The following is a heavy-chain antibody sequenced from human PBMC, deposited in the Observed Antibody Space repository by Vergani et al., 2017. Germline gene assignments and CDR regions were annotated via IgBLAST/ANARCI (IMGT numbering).Heavy chain of an antibody. J-gene: IGHJ5*02. Sequence: QVQLQESGPGLVKPSETRSLTCTVSGAAIKDFYWSWFRQPPGKGLEWIGYVYYTGSTTYNPSLKSRVTISVDTSNNQFSLRMTSLTAADTAIYYCARDRDLYCRSTTSCHNWFDPWGQGSLVTVSS. CDR3: ARDRDLYCRSTTSCHNWFDP. CDR1: GAAIKDFY. D-gene: IGHD2/OR15-2a*01. CDR2: VYYTGST. V-gene: IGHV4-59*01.